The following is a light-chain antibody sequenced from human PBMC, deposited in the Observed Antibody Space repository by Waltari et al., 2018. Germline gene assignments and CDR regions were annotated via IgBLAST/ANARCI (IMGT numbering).Light chain of an antibody. CDR3: CSYTAGNTWV. J-gene: IGLJ3*02. Sequence: QPALTQPAPVSGPPGQSITISCTGPSSDIGGSKHALWYQQHPGKAPKLLIYGVDNRPSGASFRFSGSKFGNTASLSISGLQAEDEADYYCCSYTAGNTWVFGGGTKLTVL. CDR2: GVD. V-gene: IGLV2-14*03. CDR1: SSDIGGSKH.